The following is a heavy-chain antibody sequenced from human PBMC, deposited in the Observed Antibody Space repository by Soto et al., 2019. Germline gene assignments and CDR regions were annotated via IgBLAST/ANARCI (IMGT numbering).Heavy chain of an antibody. CDR2: SYHSGST. J-gene: IGHJ5*02. CDR3: ARALSP. V-gene: IGHV4-30-2*01. Sequence: QLQLQESGSGLVKPSQTLSLTCAVSGGSISSGGYSWSWTRQPPGKGLEWIGYSYHSGSTYFNPSLTSRVTIAVDRSKIQFSPKLGSVTDADTAVYYCARALSPWGQGTLVTVSS. CDR1: GGSISSGGYS.